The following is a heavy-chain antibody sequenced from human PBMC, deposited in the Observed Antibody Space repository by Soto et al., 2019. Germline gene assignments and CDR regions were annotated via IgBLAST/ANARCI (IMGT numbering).Heavy chain of an antibody. D-gene: IGHD2-2*01. Sequence: ETLSLTCAVSGGSVSSGSYYWSWIRQPPGKGLEWIGYIYYSESTNYNPSLKSRVTISVDTSKNQFSLKMISVTAADTAVYFCARDRDILVVSPDKRRHFFHYGLDVWGQGTTVTVSS. V-gene: IGHV4-61*01. CDR3: ARDRDILVVSPDKRRHFFHYGLDV. CDR2: IYYSEST. J-gene: IGHJ6*02. CDR1: GGSVSSGSYY.